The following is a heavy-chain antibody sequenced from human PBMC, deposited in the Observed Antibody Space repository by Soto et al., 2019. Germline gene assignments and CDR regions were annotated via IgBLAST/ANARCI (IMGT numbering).Heavy chain of an antibody. CDR3: ASSQGDY. CDR1: GFTFDDHN. V-gene: IGHV3-43*01. J-gene: IGHJ4*02. Sequence: EVHLVESGGGVVQPGGSLRLSFAASGFTFDDHNMPWIRQAPGKGLEWVSLVSWDGDTTYYADSVKGRFTISRDNSENSLYLQMSGLTTEDTALYYCASSQGDYWGQGTLVTVSS. CDR2: VSWDGDTT.